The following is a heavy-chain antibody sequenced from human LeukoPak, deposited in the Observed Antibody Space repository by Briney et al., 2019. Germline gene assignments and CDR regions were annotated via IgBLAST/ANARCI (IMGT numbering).Heavy chain of an antibody. Sequence: VQPGGSLRLSCAASGFTFSSYWMSWVRQAPGKGLEWVANIKQDGSEKYYVDSVKGRFTISRDNANNSLSLQMNSLRAEDTAVYYCARVFRLVGAIDFDQWGQGTLVTVSS. D-gene: IGHD1-26*01. V-gene: IGHV3-7*01. J-gene: IGHJ4*02. CDR3: ARVFRLVGAIDFDQ. CDR1: GFTFSSYW. CDR2: IKQDGSEK.